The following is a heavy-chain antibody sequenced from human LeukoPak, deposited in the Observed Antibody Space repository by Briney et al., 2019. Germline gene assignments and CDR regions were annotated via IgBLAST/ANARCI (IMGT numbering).Heavy chain of an antibody. CDR1: GGSISTYC. Sequence: SETLSLTCTVSGGSISTYCWSWIRQPAGKGLEWIGHICTSGSTNYNPSLKSRVTMSVDTSKNQFSLKLSSVTAADTAVYYCARAVADPNYYYYYMDVWGKGTTVTISS. J-gene: IGHJ6*03. D-gene: IGHD6-19*01. V-gene: IGHV4-4*07. CDR2: ICTSGST. CDR3: ARAVADPNYYYYYMDV.